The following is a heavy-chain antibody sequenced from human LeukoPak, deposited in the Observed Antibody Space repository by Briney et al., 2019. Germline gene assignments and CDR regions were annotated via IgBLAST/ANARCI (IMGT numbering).Heavy chain of an antibody. V-gene: IGHV4-34*01. CDR1: GGSFSGYY. CDR2: INHSGST. D-gene: IGHD3-10*01. Sequence: KPSETLSLTCAVYGGSFSGYYWSWIRQPPGKGLEWIGEINHSGSTNYNPSLKSRVTISVDTSKNQFSLKLSSVTAADTAVYYCARRYGSGSVRYHYYYYMDVWGKGTTVTISS. CDR3: ARRYGSGSVRYHYYYYMDV. J-gene: IGHJ6*03.